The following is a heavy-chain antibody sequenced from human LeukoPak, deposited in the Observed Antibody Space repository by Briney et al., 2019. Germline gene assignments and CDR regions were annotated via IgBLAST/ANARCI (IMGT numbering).Heavy chain of an antibody. CDR3: ARETRGGTYRYNFLDY. J-gene: IGHJ4*02. CDR1: GFTFSNLD. CDR2: IDSSGTVR. Sequence: GGSLRLSCAASGFTFSNLDMTWVRQAPGKGLEWLSYIDSSGTVRYYADSVNRRFTISRDNAKNSLHLQMGSLRAEDTAVYYCARETRGGTYRYNFLDYWGLGTLVTVSS. V-gene: IGHV3-48*03. D-gene: IGHD3-16*02.